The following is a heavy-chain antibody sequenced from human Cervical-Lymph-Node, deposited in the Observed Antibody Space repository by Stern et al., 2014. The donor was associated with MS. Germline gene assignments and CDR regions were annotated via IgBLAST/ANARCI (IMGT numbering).Heavy chain of an antibody. D-gene: IGHD3-16*01. Sequence: QLQLQASGPGLVKPSQTLSLTCTVSGASISTVGYYWSWIRQHPGKGLEWIAYISYIGSPYYNPSVKSRVSISADTSKNQFSLNLTSVTAADTALYYCARSDRLWGSFDYWGQGTLVAVSS. CDR3: ARSDRLWGSFDY. CDR1: GASISTVGYY. J-gene: IGHJ4*02. V-gene: IGHV4-31*03. CDR2: ISYIGSP.